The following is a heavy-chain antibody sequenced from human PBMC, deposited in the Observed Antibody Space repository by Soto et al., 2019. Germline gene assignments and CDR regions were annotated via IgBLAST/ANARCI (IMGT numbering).Heavy chain of an antibody. Sequence: PGGSLRLSCAASGFTFSSNSMTWVRHAPRKGLEWVSGISGSGGRTDYADSVKGRFTISRDISKNTLYLQMNSLRAEDTSVYYCAKGYIREYSYKFDYWGQGTLVTVSS. CDR1: GFTFSSNS. V-gene: IGHV3-23*01. J-gene: IGHJ4*02. CDR2: ISGSGGRT. CDR3: AKGYIREYSYKFDY. D-gene: IGHD5-18*01.